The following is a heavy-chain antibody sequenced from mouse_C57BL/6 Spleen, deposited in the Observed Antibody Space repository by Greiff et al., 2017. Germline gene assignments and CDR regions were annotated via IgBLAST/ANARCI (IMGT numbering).Heavy chain of an antibody. D-gene: IGHD1-1*01. CDR1: GYSFTDYN. CDR2: IYPNYGTT. V-gene: IGHV1-39*01. J-gene: IGHJ3*01. CDR3: AREEYYGSSVMAY. Sequence: EVQLHQSGPELVKPGASVKISCKASGYSFTDYNMHWVKQSHGQSLEWIGVIYPNYGTTSYNQKFKGKATLTVDQSSSTAYMQLSSLTSEDSAVYYCAREEYYGSSVMAYWGQGTLVTVSA.